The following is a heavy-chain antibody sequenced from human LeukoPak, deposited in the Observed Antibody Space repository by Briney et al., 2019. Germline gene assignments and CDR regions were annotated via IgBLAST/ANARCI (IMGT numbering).Heavy chain of an antibody. CDR2: ISGSGGST. J-gene: IGHJ4*02. CDR3: AKDPARVLMVYAISFDY. Sequence: PGGSLRLSCAASGFTFSSYAMSWVRQAPGKGLEWVSAISGSGGSTYYADSVKGRFTISRDNSKNTLYLQMNSLRAEDTAVYYCAKDPARVLMVYAISFDYWGQGTLVTVSS. V-gene: IGHV3-23*01. D-gene: IGHD2-8*01. CDR1: GFTFSSYA.